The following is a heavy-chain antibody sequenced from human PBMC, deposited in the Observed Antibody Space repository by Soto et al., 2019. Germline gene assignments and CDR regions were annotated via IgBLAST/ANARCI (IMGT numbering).Heavy chain of an antibody. V-gene: IGHV3-23*01. CDR3: ARDRSTDFGLDV. J-gene: IGHJ6*02. CDR1: GFTFNDYV. D-gene: IGHD3-3*01. Sequence: EVLLLESGGDSVQPGGSLRLSCVASGFTFNDYVMSWVRQVPGKGLEWVSSISDGGERTDYRDSVRGRFTISRDNARFTLHLQMNSLRVDDTATYFCARDRSTDFGLDVWGQGTTVTVSS. CDR2: ISDGGERT.